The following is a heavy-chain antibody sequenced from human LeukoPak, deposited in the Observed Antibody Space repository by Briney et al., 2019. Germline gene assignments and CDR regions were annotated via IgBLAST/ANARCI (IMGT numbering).Heavy chain of an antibody. J-gene: IGHJ4*02. CDR3: ARESRLLWFGEPPSDFDY. Sequence: GSLRLSCAASGFTVSSNYMGWIRQPPGKGLEWIGYIYYSGSTNYNPSLKSRVTISVDTSKNQFSLKLSSVTAADTAVYYCARESRLLWFGEPPSDFDYWGQGTLVTVSS. V-gene: IGHV4-59*02. D-gene: IGHD3-10*01. CDR1: GFTVSSNY. CDR2: IYYSGST.